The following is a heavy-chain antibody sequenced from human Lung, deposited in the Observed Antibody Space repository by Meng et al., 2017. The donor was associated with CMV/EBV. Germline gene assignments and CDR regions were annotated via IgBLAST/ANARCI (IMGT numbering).Heavy chain of an antibody. D-gene: IGHD6-19*01. CDR3: ASFPPPGKQWLVTDY. Sequence: VRLQEPGPGLVKPSATLALTCPVSGGSISSSNWGSWVRQPPGKGLEWIGEIYHSGSTNYNPSLKSRVTISVDKSKNQFSLKLSSVTAADTAVYYCASFPPPGKQWLVTDYWGQGTLVTVSS. J-gene: IGHJ4*02. CDR2: IYHSGST. CDR1: GGSISSSNW. V-gene: IGHV4-4*02.